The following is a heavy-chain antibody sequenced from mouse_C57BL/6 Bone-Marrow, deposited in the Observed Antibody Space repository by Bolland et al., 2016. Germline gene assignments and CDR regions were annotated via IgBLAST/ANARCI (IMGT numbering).Heavy chain of an antibody. J-gene: IGHJ3*01. V-gene: IGHV14-4*01. Sequence: IDPENGDTEYASKFQGKATITADTSSNTAYLQLSSLTSEDTAVYYCTTFLLRRTFDYWGQGTLV. D-gene: IGHD2-1*01. CDR3: TTFLLRRTFDY. CDR2: IDPENGDT.